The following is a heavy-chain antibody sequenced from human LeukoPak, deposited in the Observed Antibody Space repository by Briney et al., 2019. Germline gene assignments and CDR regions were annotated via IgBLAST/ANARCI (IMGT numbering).Heavy chain of an antibody. D-gene: IGHD2-8*01. J-gene: IGHJ4*02. CDR3: ARGRYSGVLMVYGIF. CDR2: ISSDGGST. Sequence: GGSPRLSCAASGFTFSSYAMYWVRQSPGKGLEYVSVISSDGGSTSYASSVKGRFIVSRDNSKSMLYLQMGSLRNEDMGVYYCARGRYSGVLMVYGIFWGQGTLVTVSS. V-gene: IGHV3-64*01. CDR1: GFTFSSYA.